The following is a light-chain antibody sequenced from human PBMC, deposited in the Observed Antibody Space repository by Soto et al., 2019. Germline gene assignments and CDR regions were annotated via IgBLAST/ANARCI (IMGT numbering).Light chain of an antibody. V-gene: IGKV1-39*01. J-gene: IGKJ5*01. CDR3: QQSYTSPTT. Sequence: DIQITQSHSFRSASVGERATFPSGTSQSIGKHLDWYQQKPGKAPKFLIYGASTLQNGVPSRFTGSGSGTDFTLTVNSLQAEDFATYYCQQSYTSPTTFGQGTRLEIK. CDR2: GAS. CDR1: QSIGKH.